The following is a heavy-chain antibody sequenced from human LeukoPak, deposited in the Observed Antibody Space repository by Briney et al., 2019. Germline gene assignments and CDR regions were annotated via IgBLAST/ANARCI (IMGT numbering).Heavy chain of an antibody. D-gene: IGHD6-6*01. J-gene: IGHJ4*02. CDR1: GFTLSSYA. CDR2: ISYDGSNK. V-gene: IGHV3-30-3*01. Sequence: GGSLRLSCAASGFTLSSYAMHWVRQAPGKGLEWVAVISYDGSNKYYADSVKGRFTISRDNSKNTLYLQMNSLRAEDTAVYYCARQQLVRLYFDYWGQGTLVTVSS. CDR3: ARQQLVRLYFDY.